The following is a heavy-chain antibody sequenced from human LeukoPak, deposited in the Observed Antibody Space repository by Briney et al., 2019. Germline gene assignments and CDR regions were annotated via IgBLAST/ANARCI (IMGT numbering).Heavy chain of an antibody. CDR2: IWYDGSNK. CDR1: GFTFSSYG. J-gene: IGHJ6*03. V-gene: IGHV3-33*06. D-gene: IGHD4-23*01. CDR3: AKDRLSNPTPYYMDV. Sequence: PGRSLRLSCAASGFTFSSYGMGWVRQAPGKGLEWVAVIWYDGSNKYYADSVKGRFTISRDNSKNTLYLQMNSLRAEDTAVYYCAKDRLSNPTPYYMDVWGKGTTVTVSS.